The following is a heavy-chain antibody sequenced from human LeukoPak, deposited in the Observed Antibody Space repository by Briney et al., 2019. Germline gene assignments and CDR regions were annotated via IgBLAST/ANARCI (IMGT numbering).Heavy chain of an antibody. Sequence: GASVKVSCKASGYTFTSYYMHWVRQAPGQGLEWMGIINPSGGSTSYAQKFQGRVTITRDTSTSTVYMELSSLRSEDTAVYYCARDQEGQYPTDYWGQGTLVTVSS. D-gene: IGHD2-2*01. V-gene: IGHV1-46*01. CDR2: INPSGGST. CDR3: ARDQEGQYPTDY. CDR1: GYTFTSYY. J-gene: IGHJ4*02.